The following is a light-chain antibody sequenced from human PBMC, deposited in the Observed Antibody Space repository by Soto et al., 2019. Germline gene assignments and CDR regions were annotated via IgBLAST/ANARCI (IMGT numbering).Light chain of an antibody. CDR2: GAS. V-gene: IGKV3-20*01. CDR3: QRYDISPFP. Sequence: EIVLTQSPGTLSLSPGERATLSCRASQSVSSTYLAWYQQKPGQAPRLLIYGASSRATGIPDRFSGSGSGADFTRTISRLEPEDFAVYYCQRYDISPFPFGQGTTLEIK. CDR1: QSVSSTY. J-gene: IGKJ2*01.